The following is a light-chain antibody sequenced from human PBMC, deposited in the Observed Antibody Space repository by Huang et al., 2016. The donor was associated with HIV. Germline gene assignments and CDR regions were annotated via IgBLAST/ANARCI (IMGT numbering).Light chain of an antibody. Sequence: AIQMTQSPSSLSASVGDRITITCRASQGIRNDLGWYQHTPGKAPKLLIYAASELQVGVPLRFRGSGSGTDFTLIINSLQPEDVGTYFCLQDFNYPRTFGQGTTVNI. V-gene: IGKV1-6*01. J-gene: IGKJ1*01. CDR3: LQDFNYPRT. CDR2: AAS. CDR1: QGIRND.